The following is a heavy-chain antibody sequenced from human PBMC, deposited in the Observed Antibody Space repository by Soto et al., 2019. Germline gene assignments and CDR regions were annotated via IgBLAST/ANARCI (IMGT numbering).Heavy chain of an antibody. J-gene: IGHJ4*02. D-gene: IGHD6-19*01. Sequence: QITLKESGPTLVKPTQTLTLTCTFSGFSLNTRGVGVGWIRQPPGKALEWLALIYWDDDKRYSPSLKSRLTIPKDPSKNQVILTRTNMDPVDTATSYCVRTSTGWYGFDYWGQGTLVTVSS. V-gene: IGHV2-5*02. CDR2: IYWDDDK. CDR1: GFSLNTRGVG. CDR3: VRTSTGWYGFDY.